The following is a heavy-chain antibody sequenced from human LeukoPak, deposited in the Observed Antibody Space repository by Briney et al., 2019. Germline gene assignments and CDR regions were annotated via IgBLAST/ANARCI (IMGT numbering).Heavy chain of an antibody. V-gene: IGHV3-30-3*01. CDR1: GFTFNSYA. D-gene: IGHD3-3*01. J-gene: IGHJ4*02. CDR3: ARSSGPNSTTVFGVVTPKFDY. CDR2: ISYDGSNK. Sequence: GGSLRLSCAASGFTFNSYAINWVRQAPGKGLEWVAFISYDGSNKYYADSVKGRFTISRDNSKNMLYLQMNSLRAEDTAVYYCARSSGPNSTTVFGVVTPKFDYWGQGTLVTVSS.